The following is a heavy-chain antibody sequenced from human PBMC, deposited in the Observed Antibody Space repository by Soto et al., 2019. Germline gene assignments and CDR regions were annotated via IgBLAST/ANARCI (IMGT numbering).Heavy chain of an antibody. V-gene: IGHV3-30-3*01. Sequence: QVQLVESGGGVVQPGRSLRLSCAASGFTFSSYAMHWVRQAPGKGLEWVAVISYDGSNKYYADSVKGRFTISRDNSKNTLYLQMNSLRAEDTAVYYCARQMRGLFRHNYCSGGSCSCFDYWGQGTLVTVSS. CDR2: ISYDGSNK. D-gene: IGHD2-15*01. CDR3: ARQMRGLFRHNYCSGGSCSCFDY. CDR1: GFTFSSYA. J-gene: IGHJ4*02.